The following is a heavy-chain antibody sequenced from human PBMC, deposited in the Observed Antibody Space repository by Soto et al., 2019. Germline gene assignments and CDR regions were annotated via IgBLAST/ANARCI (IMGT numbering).Heavy chain of an antibody. D-gene: IGHD2-15*01. Sequence: QVQLVESGGGVVQPGRSLRLSCAASGFTFSSYGMHWVRQAPGKGLEWVAVISYDGSNKYYADSVKGRFTISRDNSKNTLYLQMNSLRAEDTAVYYCAKGFELVVAATTYFDYWGQGTLVTVSS. J-gene: IGHJ4*02. V-gene: IGHV3-30*18. CDR1: GFTFSSYG. CDR2: ISYDGSNK. CDR3: AKGFELVVAATTYFDY.